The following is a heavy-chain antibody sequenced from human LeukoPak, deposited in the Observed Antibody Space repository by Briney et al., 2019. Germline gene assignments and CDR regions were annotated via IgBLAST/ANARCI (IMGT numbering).Heavy chain of an antibody. CDR3: ARDSDFRGYSYGYGENAFDI. D-gene: IGHD5-18*01. CDR2: ISSSSSYI. Sequence: GGSLRLSCAASGFTFSTYSMNWVRQAPGKGLGWVSSISSSSSYIYYADSVKGRFTISRDNAKNSLYLQMNSLRAEDTAGYYCARDSDFRGYSYGYGENAFDIWGQGTMVTVSS. CDR1: GFTFSTYS. V-gene: IGHV3-21*01. J-gene: IGHJ3*02.